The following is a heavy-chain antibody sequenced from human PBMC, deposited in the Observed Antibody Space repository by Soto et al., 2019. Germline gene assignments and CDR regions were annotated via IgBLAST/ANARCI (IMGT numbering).Heavy chain of an antibody. CDR2: ISGSGGST. J-gene: IGHJ4*02. V-gene: IGHV3-23*01. Sequence: PGGSLRLSCAASGFTFSSYALSWVRQAPGKGLEWVSAISGSGGSTYYADSVKGRFTISRDNSKNTLYLQMNSLRAEDTAVYYCAKSSITAISPMPFDYWGQGTLVTVSS. CDR1: GFTFSSYA. CDR3: AKSSITAISPMPFDY. D-gene: IGHD5-18*01.